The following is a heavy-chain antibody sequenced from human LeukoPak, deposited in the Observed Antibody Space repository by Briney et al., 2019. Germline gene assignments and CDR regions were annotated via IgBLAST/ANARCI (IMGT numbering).Heavy chain of an antibody. CDR3: ARHGYSGYDRVFDY. J-gene: IGHJ4*02. CDR1: GGSISGYY. Sequence: PSETLSLTCTVSGGSISGYYWIWIRQPPGKGLEWIGYIYYSGTTNYNPSLKSRVTISLDTSKNQFSLKLSSMTAADMAVYYCARHGYSGYDRVFDYWGQGTLVTVSS. D-gene: IGHD5-12*01. CDR2: IYYSGTT. V-gene: IGHV4-59*08.